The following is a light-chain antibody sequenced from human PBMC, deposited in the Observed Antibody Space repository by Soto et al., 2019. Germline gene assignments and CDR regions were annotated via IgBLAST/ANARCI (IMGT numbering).Light chain of an antibody. J-gene: IGKJ1*01. CDR2: QTS. V-gene: IGKV3-11*01. CDR3: MQRQRWPRT. Sequence: EIVLTQAAATMSSSPGDIVIISCLASRYRIASFAWFQHRPGQSPRRLIYQTSIRAAGIPARFSASGSGTDFALNISDVQPEDVALYYCMQRQRWPRTFGQGTKVDIK. CDR1: RYRIAS.